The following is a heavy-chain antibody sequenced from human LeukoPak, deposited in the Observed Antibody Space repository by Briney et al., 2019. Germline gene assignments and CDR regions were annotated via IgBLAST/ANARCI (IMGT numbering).Heavy chain of an antibody. CDR3: ARGVEMATRHFDY. Sequence: ASVKVSCKASGGTFISYAISWVRQAPGQGLEWMGGIIPIFGTANYAQKFQGRVTITADESTSTAYMELGSLRSEDTAVYYCARGVEMATRHFDYWGQGTLVTVSS. CDR2: IIPIFGTA. J-gene: IGHJ4*02. D-gene: IGHD5-24*01. CDR1: GGTFISYA. V-gene: IGHV1-69*01.